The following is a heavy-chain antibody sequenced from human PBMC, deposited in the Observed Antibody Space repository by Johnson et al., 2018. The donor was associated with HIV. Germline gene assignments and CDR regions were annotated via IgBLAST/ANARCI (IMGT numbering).Heavy chain of an antibody. Sequence: EKLVESGGGLIQPGGSLRLSCAASGFIVSGNYMSWVRQAPGKGLEWVSFIYRDGSTFYADSVKGRFTISRDSSKNTLYLQMNSLRAEDTAVYYCARAYSSGWLGAFDMWGQGTTVTVSS. V-gene: IGHV3-53*01. D-gene: IGHD6-19*01. CDR3: ARAYSSGWLGAFDM. J-gene: IGHJ3*02. CDR1: GFIVSGNY. CDR2: IYRDGST.